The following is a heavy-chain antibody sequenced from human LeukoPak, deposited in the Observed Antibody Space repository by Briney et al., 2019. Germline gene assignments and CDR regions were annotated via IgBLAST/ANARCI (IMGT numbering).Heavy chain of an antibody. D-gene: IGHD4-17*01. V-gene: IGHV1-46*01. J-gene: IGHJ2*01. CDR1: GYTSTSYY. Sequence: ASVKVSCKASGYTSTSYYMHWVRQAPGQGLEWMGIISPSGASTSYAQKFQGRVTMTRDTSTSTVYMELSSLRSEDTAVYYCARDPYGAKIGSWYFDLWGRGTLVTASS. CDR3: ARDPYGAKIGSWYFDL. CDR2: ISPSGAST.